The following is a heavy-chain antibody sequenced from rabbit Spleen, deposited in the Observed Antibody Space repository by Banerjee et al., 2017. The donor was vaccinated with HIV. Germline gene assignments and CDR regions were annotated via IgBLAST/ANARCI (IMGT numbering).Heavy chain of an antibody. Sequence: QSLEESGGDLVKPGASLTLTCIASGVSFSGNSYMCWVRQAPGKGLEWITCIDTGSSGFTYFATWAKGRFTCSKTSSTTVTLQMTRLTAADTATYFCARGSAAMTMVITGYYLSLWGPGTLVTVS. CDR3: ARGSAAMTMVITGYYLSL. V-gene: IGHV1S40*01. CDR2: IDTGSSGFT. J-gene: IGHJ4*01. D-gene: IGHD2-1*01. CDR1: GVSFSGNSY.